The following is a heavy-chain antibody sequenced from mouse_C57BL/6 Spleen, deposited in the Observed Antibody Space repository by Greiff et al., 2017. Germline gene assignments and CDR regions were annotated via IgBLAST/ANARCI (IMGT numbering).Heavy chain of an antibody. D-gene: IGHD2-4*01. CDR3: ARVYDYDWYFDV. V-gene: IGHV5-16*01. CDR1: GFTFSDYY. J-gene: IGHJ1*03. CDR2: INYDGSST. Sequence: EVKLMESEGGLVQPGSSMKLSCTASGFTFSDYYMAWVRQVPEKGLEWVANINYDGSSTYYLDSLKSRFIISRDNAKNILYLQMSSLKSEDTATYYCARVYDYDWYFDVWGTGTTVTVSS.